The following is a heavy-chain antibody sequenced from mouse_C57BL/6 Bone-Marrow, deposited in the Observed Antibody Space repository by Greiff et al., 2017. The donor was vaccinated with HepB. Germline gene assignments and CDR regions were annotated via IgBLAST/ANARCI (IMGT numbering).Heavy chain of an antibody. CDR3: ARGGAQATYDY. Sequence: VKLMESGPELVKPGASVKISCKASGYAFSSSWMNWVKQRPGKGLEWIGRIYPGDGDTNYNGKFKGKATLTADKSSSTAYLQLSSLTSEDSAVYFCARGGAQATYDYWGQGTTLTVSS. CDR1: GYAFSSSW. J-gene: IGHJ2*01. CDR2: IYPGDGDT. V-gene: IGHV1-82*01. D-gene: IGHD3-2*02.